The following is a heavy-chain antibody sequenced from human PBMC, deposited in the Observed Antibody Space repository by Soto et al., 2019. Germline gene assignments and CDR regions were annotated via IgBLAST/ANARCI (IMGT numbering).Heavy chain of an antibody. CDR3: ARDRGYDIVVVPALLDYYYGMDV. D-gene: IGHD2-2*01. V-gene: IGHV1-18*04. Sequence: QVQLVQSGAEVKKPGASVKVSCKASGYTFTSYGISWVRQAPGQGLEWMGWISAYNGNTNYAQKLQGRGTMTTDTSTSTAYMELRSLRSDDTAVYYCARDRGYDIVVVPALLDYYYGMDVWGQGTTVTVSS. CDR1: GYTFTSYG. CDR2: ISAYNGNT. J-gene: IGHJ6*02.